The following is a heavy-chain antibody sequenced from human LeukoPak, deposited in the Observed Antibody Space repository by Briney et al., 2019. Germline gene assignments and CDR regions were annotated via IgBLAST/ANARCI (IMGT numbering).Heavy chain of an antibody. CDR3: ARYYGDYLIDH. V-gene: IGHV3-30-3*01. CDR2: TPYDGSNK. Sequence: GGSLRLSCAASGFTFSSYAMHWVRQAPGKGLEWVAVTPYDGSNKYYADSVKGRFTISRDNSKDTLYLQMNSLRADDTALYYCARYYGDYLIDHWGQGTLVTVSS. J-gene: IGHJ4*02. CDR1: GFTFSSYA. D-gene: IGHD4-17*01.